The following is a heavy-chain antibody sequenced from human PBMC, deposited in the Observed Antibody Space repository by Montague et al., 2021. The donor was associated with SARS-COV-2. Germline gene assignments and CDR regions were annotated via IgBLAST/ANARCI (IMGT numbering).Heavy chain of an antibody. J-gene: IGHJ4*02. V-gene: IGHV3-33*01. CDR1: GFKFNNYA. Sequence: SLRLSCAASGFKFNNYAMHWVRQAPDKGLEWVAVICSDAYDQYYADSVKGRFTISRDDSKNTLYLQMDSLRGEDTAVYYCSRGGHGEFGLFDYWGQGTLVTVSS. CDR2: ICSDAYDQ. D-gene: IGHD4-17*01. CDR3: SRGGHGEFGLFDY.